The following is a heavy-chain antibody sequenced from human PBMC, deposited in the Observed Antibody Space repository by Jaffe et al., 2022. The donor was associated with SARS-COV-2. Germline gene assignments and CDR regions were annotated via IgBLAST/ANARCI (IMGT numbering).Heavy chain of an antibody. CDR1: GYTFTSYD. D-gene: IGHD3-10*01. CDR3: ARGALGSLPIWFGVLGFDP. Sequence: QVQLVQSGAEVKKPGASVKVSCKASGYTFTSYDINWVRQATGQGLEWMGWMNPNSGNTGYAQKFQGRVTMTRNTSISTAYMELSSLRSEDTAVYYCARGALGSLPIWFGVLGFDPWGQGTLVTVSS. V-gene: IGHV1-8*01. CDR2: MNPNSGNT. J-gene: IGHJ5*02.